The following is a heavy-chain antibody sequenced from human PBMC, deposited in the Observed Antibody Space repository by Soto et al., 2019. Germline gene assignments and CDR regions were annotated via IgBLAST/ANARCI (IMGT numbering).Heavy chain of an antibody. Sequence: PSETLSLTCTVSGGSISSGDYYWSWIRQPPGKGLEWIGYIYYSGSTYYNPSLKSRVTISVDTSKNQFSLKLSSVTAADTAVYYCDRERPDGARLDHWGQGTLVNVS. V-gene: IGHV4-30-4*01. J-gene: IGHJ5*02. CDR2: IYYSGST. CDR1: GGSISSGDYY. D-gene: IGHD6-6*01. CDR3: DRERPDGARLDH.